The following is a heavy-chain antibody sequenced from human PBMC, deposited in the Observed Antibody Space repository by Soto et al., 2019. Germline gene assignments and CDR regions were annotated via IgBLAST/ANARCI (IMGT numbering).Heavy chain of an antibody. CDR2: IIPIFGTA. V-gene: IGHV1-69*06. CDR3: AEGGGGYCSGGSCYLQGYFDY. Sequence: QVQLVQSGAEVKKPGSSVKVSCKASGGTFSSYAISWVRQAPGQGLEWMGGIIPIFGTANYAQKFQGRVTIPADKSTSTAYMELSSLRSEDTAVYYCAEGGGGYCSGGSCYLQGYFDYWGQGTLVTVSS. J-gene: IGHJ4*02. CDR1: GGTFSSYA. D-gene: IGHD2-15*01.